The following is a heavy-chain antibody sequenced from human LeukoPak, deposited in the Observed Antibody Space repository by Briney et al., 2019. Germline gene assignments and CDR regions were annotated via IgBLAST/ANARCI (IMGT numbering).Heavy chain of an antibody. Sequence: SVKVSCKASGGTFSSYAISWVRQAPGQGLEWMGGIIPIFGTANFAQKFQGRVTITADKSTSTAYMELSSLRSEDTAVYYCASSTKEMATTPFDYWGQGTLVTVSS. V-gene: IGHV1-69*06. CDR1: GGTFSSYA. J-gene: IGHJ4*02. CDR2: IIPIFGTA. D-gene: IGHD5-24*01. CDR3: ASSTKEMATTPFDY.